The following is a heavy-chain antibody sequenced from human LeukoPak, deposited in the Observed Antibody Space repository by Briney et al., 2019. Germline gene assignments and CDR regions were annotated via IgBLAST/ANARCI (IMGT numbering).Heavy chain of an antibody. V-gene: IGHV4-4*07. J-gene: IGHJ4*02. CDR2: IYTSGGT. D-gene: IGHD5-12*01. CDR1: GGSIGSYY. CDR3: ARARRDGYNFPFFDY. Sequence: SETLSLTCTVSGGSIGSYYWSWIRQPAGKGLEWIGRIYTSGGTNYNPSLKSRVTMSVDTSKNQFSLKLSSVTAADTAVYYCARARRDGYNFPFFDYWGQGTLVTVSS.